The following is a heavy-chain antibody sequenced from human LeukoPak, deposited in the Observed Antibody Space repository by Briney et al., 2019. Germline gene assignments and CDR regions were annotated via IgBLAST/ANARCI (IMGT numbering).Heavy chain of an antibody. V-gene: IGHV3-48*04. D-gene: IGHD3-16*01. CDR2: ISSGSSPK. Sequence: QPGGSLRLSCAASGFTFDIYGMNWIRQAPGKGLEWVSHISSGSSPKYYADSVRGRFTISRDNAKKSLYLQMNSLRVEDTAVYYCARGDDGAYRGQGTLVTVSS. CDR1: GFTFDIYG. J-gene: IGHJ4*02. CDR3: ARGDDGAY.